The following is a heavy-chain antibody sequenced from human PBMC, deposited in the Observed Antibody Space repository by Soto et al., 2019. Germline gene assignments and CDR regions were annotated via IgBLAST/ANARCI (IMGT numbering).Heavy chain of an antibody. J-gene: IGHJ4*02. CDR1: GFTFSGSA. Sequence: EVQLVESGGGLVQPGGSLKLSCAASGFTFSGSAMHWVRQASGKGLEWVGRIRSKANSYATAYAASVKGRFTISRDNSKNTVYRHRNSVKAEYACVCYCTRHGCAGYSGGGGGYWGQGTLVTVSS. V-gene: IGHV3-73*01. CDR3: TRHGCAGYSGGGGGY. CDR2: IRSKANSYAT. D-gene: IGHD6-19*01.